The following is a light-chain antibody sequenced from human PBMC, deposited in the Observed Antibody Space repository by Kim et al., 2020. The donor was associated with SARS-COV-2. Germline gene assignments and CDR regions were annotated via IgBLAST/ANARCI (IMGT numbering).Light chain of an antibody. CDR1: NIGPAYD. J-gene: IGLJ2*01. CDR3: QTYDSGHVV. CDR2: GDI. V-gene: IGLV1-40*01. Sequence: GAQGPPVTISCTGSNIGPAYDVHWYQQFPGSAPKLLIYGDIHRPSGVPDRFSGSKSGTSASLAITGLQGEDEADYFCQTYDSGHVVFGGGTQLTVL.